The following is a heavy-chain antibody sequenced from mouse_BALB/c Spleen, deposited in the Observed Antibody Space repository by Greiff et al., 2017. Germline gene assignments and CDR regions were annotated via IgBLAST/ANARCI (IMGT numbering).Heavy chain of an antibody. V-gene: IGHV1-7*01. J-gene: IGHJ2*01. CDR2: INPSTGYT. CDR3: ARRGTDYFDY. CDR1: GYTFTSYW. Sequence: VQLQQSGAELAKPGASVKMSCKASGYTFTSYWMHWVKQRPGQGLEWIGYINPSTGYTEYNQKFKDKATLTADKSSSTAYMQLSSLTSEDSAVYYCARRGTDYFDYWGQVTTLTVSS.